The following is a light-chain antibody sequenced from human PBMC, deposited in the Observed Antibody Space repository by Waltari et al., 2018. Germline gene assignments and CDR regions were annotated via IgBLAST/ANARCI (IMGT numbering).Light chain of an antibody. V-gene: IGKV4-1*01. Sequence: DIFLTQSPASLAVSLRERAPINCNSSQSLLDTSNNKNYLAWYRPKPGQPPQLLFYWASTRNSGVPGRLSGGGSGSDFTLTISGLQADDVAVYYCQQYSGSPLTFGGGTKVEIE. J-gene: IGKJ4*01. CDR3: QQYSGSPLT. CDR1: QSLLDTSNNKNY. CDR2: WAS.